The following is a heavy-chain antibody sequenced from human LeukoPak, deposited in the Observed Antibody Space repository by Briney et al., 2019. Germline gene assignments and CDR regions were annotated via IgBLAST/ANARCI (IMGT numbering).Heavy chain of an antibody. J-gene: IGHJ1*01. CDR2: ISWNSGSI. CDR3: AKDIEAAAGIAYFQH. Sequence: GGSLRLSCAASGFTFDDYAMHWVRQAPGKGLEWVSGISWNSGSIGYADSVKGRFTISRDNAKNSLYLQMNSLRAEDTALYYCAKDIEAAAGIAYFQHWGQGTLVTVSS. D-gene: IGHD6-13*01. V-gene: IGHV3-9*01. CDR1: GFTFDDYA.